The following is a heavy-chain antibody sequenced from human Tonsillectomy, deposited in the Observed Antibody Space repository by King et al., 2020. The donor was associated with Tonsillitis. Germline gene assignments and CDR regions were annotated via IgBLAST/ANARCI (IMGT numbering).Heavy chain of an antibody. CDR2: IAHDGTVK. CDR3: AKEASARQSRNFDY. CDR1: GFTFSSYG. V-gene: IGHV3-30*18. D-gene: IGHD6-13*01. Sequence: QVQLVESGGGVVQPGGSLRLSCAASGFTFSSYGMQWVRQAPGKGLEWVAVIAHDGTVKYYADSVKGRFTISRDNSKNTLDLQMDSLRAGDTAVYYCAKEASARQSRNFDYWGQGTLVTVSS. J-gene: IGHJ4*02.